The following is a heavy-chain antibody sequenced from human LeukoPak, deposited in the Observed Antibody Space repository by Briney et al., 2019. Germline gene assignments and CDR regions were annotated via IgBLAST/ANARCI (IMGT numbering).Heavy chain of an antibody. CDR2: SGGSGGAT. CDR3: AKDVDFTTVIFGDYYGMDV. J-gene: IGHJ6*02. CDR1: GFTFSSFG. D-gene: IGHD3/OR15-3a*01. V-gene: IGHV3-23*01. Sequence: GGSLRLSCAASGFTFSSFGMSWVRQSPETGLEWVSVSGGSGGATHYAESVKGRFTISRDNSKNTLYLEMSRLRADDTAVYYCAKDVDFTTVIFGDYYGMDVWGQGTTVTVSS.